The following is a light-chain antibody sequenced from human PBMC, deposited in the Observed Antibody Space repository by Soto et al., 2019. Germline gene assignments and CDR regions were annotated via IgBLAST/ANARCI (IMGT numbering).Light chain of an antibody. CDR3: SSYTTSVTRVV. V-gene: IGLV2-14*01. J-gene: IGLJ2*01. Sequence: QSALTQPASVSGSPGQSITISCTGTDSDVGGYNFVSWYQQHPGKTPKLMIYGVTNRPSGVSNRFSGSKSGNTASLTISGLQAEDEAAYYCSSYTTSVTRVVFGGGTKLTVL. CDR2: GVT. CDR1: DSDVGGYNF.